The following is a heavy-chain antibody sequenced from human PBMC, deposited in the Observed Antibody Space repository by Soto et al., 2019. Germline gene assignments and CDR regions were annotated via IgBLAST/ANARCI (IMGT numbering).Heavy chain of an antibody. CDR1: GGTFSSYA. Sequence: QVQLVQSGAEVKKPGSSLKVSCKSSGGTFSSYAISWVRQAPGQGLEWLGGIIPIFNKVNYAQKSQGRVTLTADDSKSTAHMELSSLRSDDTAVYYCARAPIRLCSGDNCYSGLDSWGQGTLVIVSS. CDR2: IIPIFNKV. V-gene: IGHV1-69*12. D-gene: IGHD2-15*01. J-gene: IGHJ4*02. CDR3: ARAPIRLCSGDNCYSGLDS.